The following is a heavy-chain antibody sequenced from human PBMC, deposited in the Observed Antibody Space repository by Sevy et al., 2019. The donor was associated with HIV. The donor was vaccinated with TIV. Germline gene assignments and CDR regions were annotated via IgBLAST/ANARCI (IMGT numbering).Heavy chain of an antibody. CDR3: ATHAGIAAAGRVFDY. CDR1: GFTFSDHY. V-gene: IGHV3-72*01. Sequence: GGSLRLSCAASGFTFSDHYMEWVRQAPGKGLEWVGRIRNKPDSYTTEYAASVTGRVTISREDSKNSLYLLMYSLKTEATAVYYCATHAGIAAAGRVFDYWGQGTLVTVSS. J-gene: IGHJ4*02. D-gene: IGHD6-13*01. CDR2: IRNKPDSYTT.